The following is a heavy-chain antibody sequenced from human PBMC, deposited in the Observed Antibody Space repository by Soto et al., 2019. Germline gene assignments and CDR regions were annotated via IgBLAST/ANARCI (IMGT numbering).Heavy chain of an antibody. D-gene: IGHD2-8*02. J-gene: IGHJ5*02. CDR3: ARTPIGYCSGGTCSNWFDP. Sequence: PSETLSLTCAVSGGSISSGGYSWSWIRQPPGKGLEWIGYIYHSGSTYYNPSLKSRVSMSVDPSKNQVSLRLTSVTATDTAVYYCARTPIGYCSGGTCSNWFDPWGQGTLVTVSS. CDR2: IYHSGST. V-gene: IGHV4-30-2*01. CDR1: GGSISSGGYS.